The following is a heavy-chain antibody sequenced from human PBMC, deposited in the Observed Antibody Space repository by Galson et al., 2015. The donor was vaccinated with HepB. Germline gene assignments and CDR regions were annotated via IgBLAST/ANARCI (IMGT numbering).Heavy chain of an antibody. CDR3: ARGPGLEFDY. CDR1: GFTFSNYS. J-gene: IGHJ4*02. Sequence: SLRLSCAASGFTFSNYSMNWVRQAPGKGLEWVSSISSSSSYIYYADSVTGRFTISRDNAKNSLYLQMNSLRAEDTAVYYCARGPGLEFDYWGQGTLVTVSS. CDR2: ISSSSSYI. V-gene: IGHV3-21*01. D-gene: IGHD5/OR15-5a*01.